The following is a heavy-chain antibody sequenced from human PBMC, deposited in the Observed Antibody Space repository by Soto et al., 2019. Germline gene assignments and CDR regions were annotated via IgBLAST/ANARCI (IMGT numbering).Heavy chain of an antibody. CDR3: AKGGRQWLVTSDFNY. Sequence: GGSLRLSCAASGFTFSDYAMHWVRQAQGKVEARVAVVARDGGTADEVDSVSGRVTVSSEGAEDTVTLEMTSLRVEHTAVYYCAKGGRQWLVTSDFNYWGQGALVTVSS. CDR2: VARDGGTA. CDR1: GFTFSDYA. V-gene: IGHV3-30*18. J-gene: IGHJ4*02. D-gene: IGHD6-19*01.